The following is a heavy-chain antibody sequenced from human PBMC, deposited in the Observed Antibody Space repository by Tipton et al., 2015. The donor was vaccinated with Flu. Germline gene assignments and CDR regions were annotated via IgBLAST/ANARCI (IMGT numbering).Heavy chain of an antibody. CDR1: GGSISSYY. CDR2: VYSTGST. V-gene: IGHV4-39*07. Sequence: TLSLTCTVSGGSISSYYWGWIRQPPGKGLEWIANVYSTGSTYYNPSLKSRLTISVDTSKSQFSLRLNSVTAADTAVYMCAGWDQRQGRQGFDYWGQGILVTVSS. J-gene: IGHJ4*02. CDR3: AGWDQRQGRQGFDY. D-gene: IGHD1-26*01.